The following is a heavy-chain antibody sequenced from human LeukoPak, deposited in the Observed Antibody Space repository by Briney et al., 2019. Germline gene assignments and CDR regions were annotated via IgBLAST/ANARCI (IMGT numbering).Heavy chain of an antibody. CDR3: ARGYCSSTSCHLDY. J-gene: IGHJ4*02. CDR1: GFTFSSYS. V-gene: IGHV3-21*01. CDR2: ISSSSSYI. D-gene: IGHD2-2*01. Sequence: GGSLRLSCAASGFTFSSYSMNWVRQAPGKGLEWVSSISSSSSYIYYADSVKGRFTISRDNAKNSLYLQMNSLRAEDTAVYYCARGYCSSTSCHLDYWGQGTLVTVSS.